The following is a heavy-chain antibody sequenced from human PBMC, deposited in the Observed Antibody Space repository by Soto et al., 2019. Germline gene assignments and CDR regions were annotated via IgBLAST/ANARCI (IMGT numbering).Heavy chain of an antibody. CDR2: IFNSGSA. CDR1: GDSISISTYY. CDR3: ARDLYYLSRF. D-gene: IGHD3-16*01. J-gene: IGHJ4*02. Sequence: PSETLSLTCTVSGDSISISTYYWGWIRQPPGKGLEWIGSIFNSGSASYNPSLKSRLTMSLDTSKNQLSLTLSSVTAADTAVYYCARDLYYLSRFWGQGTLVTVSS. V-gene: IGHV4-39*07.